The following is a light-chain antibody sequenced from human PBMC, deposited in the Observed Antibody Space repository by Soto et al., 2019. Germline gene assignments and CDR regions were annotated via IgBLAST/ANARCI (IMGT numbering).Light chain of an antibody. V-gene: IGLV1-44*01. CDR3: AAWDDSLNGLV. CDR1: RSNIGINA. Sequence: QSVLNQPPSVSGTPGQRVSLSCSGSRSNIGINAVDWYHQLPGTAPKVLIYANNQRPSGVPDRFSGSKSGTSASLAINGLQSDDEAHYYCAAWDDSLNGLVFGGGTKVTVL. J-gene: IGLJ2*01. CDR2: ANN.